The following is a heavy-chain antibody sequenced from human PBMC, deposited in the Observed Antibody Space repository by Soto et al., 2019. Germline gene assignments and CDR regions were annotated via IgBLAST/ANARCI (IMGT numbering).Heavy chain of an antibody. D-gene: IGHD3-10*01. CDR2: TRNKANSYTT. J-gene: IGHJ2*01. CDR3: ARDRRPGWYFAL. CDR1: GFTFSDHY. V-gene: IGHV3-72*01. Sequence: EVQLVESGGGLVQPGGSLRLSCAASGFTFSDHYMDWVRQAPGKGLEWVGRTRNKANSYTTEYAASVKGRFTISRDDSKNSLYLQMHSLKTEDTAVYYCARDRRPGWYFALWGRGTLVTVSS.